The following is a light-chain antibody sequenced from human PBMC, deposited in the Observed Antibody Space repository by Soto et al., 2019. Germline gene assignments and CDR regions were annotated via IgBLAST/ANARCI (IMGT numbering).Light chain of an antibody. Sequence: SYELTQPPSVSVAPGQTASITCGGNNIGSKSVHWYQQKPGQAPVLVVYDDSDRPSGIPERFSGSNSGNTATLTISRVEAGDEAEYYCQVWDSSSDHVVFGGGTKVTVL. CDR3: QVWDSSSDHVV. CDR2: DDS. CDR1: NIGSKS. V-gene: IGLV3-21*02. J-gene: IGLJ2*01.